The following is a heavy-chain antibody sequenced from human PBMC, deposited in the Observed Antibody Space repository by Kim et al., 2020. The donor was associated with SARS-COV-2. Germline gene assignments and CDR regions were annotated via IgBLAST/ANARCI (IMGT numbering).Heavy chain of an antibody. J-gene: IGHJ5*02. Sequence: GESLKISCKGSGYSFTSYWISWVRQMPGKGLEWMGRIDPSDSYTNYSPSFQGHVTISADKSISTAYLQWSSLKASDTAMYYCARHGHITIFGVVMGANWFDPWGQGTLVTVSS. V-gene: IGHV5-10-1*01. CDR3: ARHGHITIFGVVMGANWFDP. CDR2: IDPSDSYT. D-gene: IGHD3-3*01. CDR1: GYSFTSYW.